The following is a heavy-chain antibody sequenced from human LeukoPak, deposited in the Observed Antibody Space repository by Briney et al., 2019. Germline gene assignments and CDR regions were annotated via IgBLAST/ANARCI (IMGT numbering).Heavy chain of an antibody. D-gene: IGHD3-10*01. CDR2: IYYSGST. Sequence: SETLSLTCTVSGGSISSRSYYWGWIRQPPGKGLEWIGSIYYSGSTYYNPSLQSRVTISVDTSKNQFSLKLSSVTAADTAVYYCARGSNYYDSGKGWFDPWGQGTLVTVSS. CDR1: GGSISSRSYY. J-gene: IGHJ5*02. V-gene: IGHV4-39*01. CDR3: ARGSNYYDSGKGWFDP.